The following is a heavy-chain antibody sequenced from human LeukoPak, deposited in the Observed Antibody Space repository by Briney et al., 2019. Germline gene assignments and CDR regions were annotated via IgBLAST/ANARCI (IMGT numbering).Heavy chain of an antibody. V-gene: IGHV3-23*01. D-gene: IGHD3-3*01. J-gene: IGHJ4*02. Sequence: VASLSCCCAGTYYSASVHGRFTISRDNSKRTLFLQMNSLRAEDTAFYYCAKAELGVDTFFDYWGQGTLVTVSS. CDR3: AKAELGVDTFFDY. CDR2: LSCCCAGT.